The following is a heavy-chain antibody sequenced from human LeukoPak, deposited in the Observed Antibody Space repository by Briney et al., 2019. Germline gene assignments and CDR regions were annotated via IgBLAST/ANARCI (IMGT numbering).Heavy chain of an antibody. Sequence: GGSLRLSCAASGFTFSDYYMSWIRQAPGKGLEWVSYISSSGSTIYYADSVKGRFTISRDDAKNSLYLQMNSLRAEDTAVYYCARSRQSLTTPDYWGQGTLVTVSS. V-gene: IGHV3-11*04. J-gene: IGHJ4*02. CDR1: GFTFSDYY. D-gene: IGHD3-16*02. CDR2: ISSSGSTI. CDR3: ARSRQSLTTPDY.